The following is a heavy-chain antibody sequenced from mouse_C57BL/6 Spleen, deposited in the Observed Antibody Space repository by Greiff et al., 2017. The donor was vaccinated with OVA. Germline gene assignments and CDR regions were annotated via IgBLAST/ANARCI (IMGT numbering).Heavy chain of an antibody. J-gene: IGHJ2*01. V-gene: IGHV1-53*01. Sequence: VQLQQPGTELVKPGASVKLSCKASGYTFTSYWMHWVKQRPGQGLEWIGNINPSNGGTNYNEKFKSKATLTVDKSSSTAYMQLSSLTSEDSAVYYCAREGIYYDYDDGYWGQGTTLTVSS. CDR1: GYTFTSYW. CDR3: AREGIYYDYDDGY. D-gene: IGHD2-4*01. CDR2: INPSNGGT.